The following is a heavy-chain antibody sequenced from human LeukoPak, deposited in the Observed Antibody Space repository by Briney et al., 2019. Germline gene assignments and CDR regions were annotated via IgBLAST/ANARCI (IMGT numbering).Heavy chain of an antibody. CDR2: ISGSGGST. CDR3: ATLMITFGGVIVIPNYFDY. J-gene: IGHJ4*02. CDR1: GFTFSSYA. Sequence: PGGSLRLSCAASGFTFSSYAMSWVRQAPGKGLEWVSAISGSGGSTYYADSVKGRFTISRDNSKNTLYLQMNSLRAEDTAVYYCATLMITFGGVIVIPNYFDYWGQGTLVTVSS. V-gene: IGHV3-23*01. D-gene: IGHD3-16*02.